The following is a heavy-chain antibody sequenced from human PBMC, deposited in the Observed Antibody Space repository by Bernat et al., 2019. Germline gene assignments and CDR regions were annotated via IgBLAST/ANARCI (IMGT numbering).Heavy chain of an antibody. D-gene: IGHD3-9*01. CDR2: IIPILGIA. J-gene: IGHJ4*02. Sequence: QVQLVQSGAEVKKPGSSVKVSCKASGGTFSSYAISWVRQAPGQGLEWMGRIIPILGIANYAQKFQGRVTITAEKSTSTAYMELSSLRSEDTAVYYCARDRYYDILTGYYPCDYWGQGTLVTVSS. CDR3: ARDRYYDILTGYYPCDY. CDR1: GGTFSSYA. V-gene: IGHV1-69*04.